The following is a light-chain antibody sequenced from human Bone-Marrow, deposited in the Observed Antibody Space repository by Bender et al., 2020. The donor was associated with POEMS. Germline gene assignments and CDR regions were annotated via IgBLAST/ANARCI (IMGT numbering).Light chain of an antibody. Sequence: QSALTQPRSVSGSPGQSVTISCTGTSSDVGYYNFVSWYQQHPGKAPKLLIYEGSQRPSGVPARFSDSKSGTSASLAIGGLRSEDEADYYCAAWDDSLSGPVFGGGTKLTVL. CDR2: EGS. V-gene: IGLV2-11*01. CDR1: SSDVGYYNF. J-gene: IGLJ2*01. CDR3: AAWDDSLSGPV.